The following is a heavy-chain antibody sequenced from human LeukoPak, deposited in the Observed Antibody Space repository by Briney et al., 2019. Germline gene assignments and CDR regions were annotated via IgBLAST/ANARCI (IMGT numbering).Heavy chain of an antibody. Sequence: SVKVSCKASGGTFSSYAISWVRQAPGQGLEWMGGIIPIFGTANYAQKFQGRVTITADESTSTAYMEPSSLRSEDTAVYYCARVSLGSYGSQHYYYYGVDVWGQGTTVTVSS. D-gene: IGHD1-26*01. CDR3: ARVSLGSYGSQHYYYYGVDV. CDR1: GGTFSSYA. V-gene: IGHV1-69*13. J-gene: IGHJ6*02. CDR2: IIPIFGTA.